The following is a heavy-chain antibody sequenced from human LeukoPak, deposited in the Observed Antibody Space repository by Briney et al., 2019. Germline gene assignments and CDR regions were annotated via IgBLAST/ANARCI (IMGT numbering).Heavy chain of an antibody. V-gene: IGHV3-21*01. Sequence: GGSLRLSCAASGFTFSSYSMNWVRQAPGKGLEWVSSISSSGSYIYYADSVKGRFTISRDNAKNSLYLQMNSLRAEDTAVYYCAREGYYDISGYQNFDYWGQGTLVTVSS. CDR1: GFTFSSYS. CDR3: AREGYYDISGYQNFDY. J-gene: IGHJ4*02. D-gene: IGHD3-22*01. CDR2: ISSSGSYI.